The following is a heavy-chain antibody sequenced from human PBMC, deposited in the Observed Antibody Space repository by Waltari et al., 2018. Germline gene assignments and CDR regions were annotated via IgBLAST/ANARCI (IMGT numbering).Heavy chain of an antibody. CDR2: SNHSGST. CDR3: GRRIVVVPAAKYNWFDP. D-gene: IGHD2-2*01. Sequence: QVQLQQWGAGLLKPSETLSLTCAVYGGCFSVYYWCWIRQPPGKGLAWIGESNHSGSTCYNLSSKCRVHISVATSKKQFSMKLSSETAADRAVYYCGRRIVVVPAAKYNWFDPWGQGTLVTVSS. CDR1: GGCFSVYY. V-gene: IGHV4-34*01. J-gene: IGHJ5*02.